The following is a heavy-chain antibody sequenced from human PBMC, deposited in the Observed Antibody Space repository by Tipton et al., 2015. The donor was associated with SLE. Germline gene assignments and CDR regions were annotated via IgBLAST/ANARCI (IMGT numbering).Heavy chain of an antibody. J-gene: IGHJ6*03. CDR2: IYFAGNS. Sequence: TLSLTCTVSGGSIDPYYWHCIRQSPGKALEWIGYIYFAGNSNGKGNYNPSLKRRVTMSVETSKNQFSLKLSSVTAADTALYYFARQAFTPPNYYYYMDVWGKGTAVTVSS. CDR3: ARQAFTPPNYYYYMDV. CDR1: GGSIDPYY. V-gene: IGHV4-59*08.